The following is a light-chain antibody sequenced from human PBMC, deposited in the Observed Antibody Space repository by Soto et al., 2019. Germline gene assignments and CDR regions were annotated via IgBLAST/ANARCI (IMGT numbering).Light chain of an antibody. CDR3: KQYHNWPWT. J-gene: IGKJ1*01. V-gene: IGKV3-15*01. CDR1: QSVTNN. Sequence: EIVMTQSPATLSVSPGERATLSCRTSQSVTNNLAWYQQNPGQAPRLLFYVASTRATGVPARLSGSGSGTDFTLTIHSVQSEDFAVYYCKQYHNWPWTFGQGTKVEI. CDR2: VAS.